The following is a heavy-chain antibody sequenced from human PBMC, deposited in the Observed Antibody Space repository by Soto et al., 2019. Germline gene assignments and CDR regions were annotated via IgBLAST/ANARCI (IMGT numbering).Heavy chain of an antibody. Sequence: GVSLRLSCAASGFTFTSYAMSWVRQAPGKGLEWVSAISGSGGSTYYADSVKGRFTISRDNSKNTLYLQMNSLRAEDTAVYYCAKVVVPAPNPYYYYYGMDVWGQGTTVTVSS. D-gene: IGHD2-2*01. CDR1: GFTFTSYA. CDR2: ISGSGGST. J-gene: IGHJ6*02. V-gene: IGHV3-23*01. CDR3: AKVVVPAPNPYYYYYGMDV.